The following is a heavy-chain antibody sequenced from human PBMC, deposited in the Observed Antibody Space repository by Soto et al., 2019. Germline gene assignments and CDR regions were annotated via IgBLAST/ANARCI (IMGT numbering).Heavy chain of an antibody. CDR1: GFTFSSYS. V-gene: IGHV3-48*01. CDR2: ISSSSSTI. CDR3: ARDYYGSGKDY. J-gene: IGHJ4*02. Sequence: GGSLRLSCAASGFTFSSYSMNWVRQAPGKGLEWVSYISSSSSTIYYADSVKGRFTISRDNAKNSLYLQMNSLRAEDTAVYYCARDYYGSGKDYWGQGTLVTVSS. D-gene: IGHD3-10*01.